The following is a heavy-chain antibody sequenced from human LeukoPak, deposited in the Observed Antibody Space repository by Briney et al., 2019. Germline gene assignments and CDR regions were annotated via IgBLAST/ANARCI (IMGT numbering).Heavy chain of an antibody. V-gene: IGHV4-30-2*01. D-gene: IGHD3-10*01. CDR2: IYHSRST. Sequence: SQTLSLTCAVSDGSISSGGYCWSWIRQPPGKGLEWIGYIYHSRSTYYNPSLKSRVTISVDRSKNQFSLKMRSVTAADTAVYYCARGVTMVRGVTQYLDYWGQGTLVTVSS. J-gene: IGHJ4*02. CDR1: DGSISSGGYC. CDR3: ARGVTMVRGVTQYLDY.